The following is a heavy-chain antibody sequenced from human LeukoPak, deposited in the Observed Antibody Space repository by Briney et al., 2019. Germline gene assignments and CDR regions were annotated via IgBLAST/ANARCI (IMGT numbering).Heavy chain of an antibody. CDR2: FYSSETT. Sequence: VSGGSISSYYWSWIRQPAGKGLEWIGRFYSSETTNFNPSLKSRVTMSVDTSRSQLSLKMTSLTAADTAVYYCARGFSSGSYYFDYWGQGALVTVSS. CDR3: ARGFSSGSYYFDY. CDR1: GGSISSYY. D-gene: IGHD1-26*01. J-gene: IGHJ4*02. V-gene: IGHV4-4*07.